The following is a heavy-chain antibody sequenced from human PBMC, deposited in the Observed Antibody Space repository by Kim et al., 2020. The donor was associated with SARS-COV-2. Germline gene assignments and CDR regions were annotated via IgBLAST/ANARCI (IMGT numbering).Heavy chain of an antibody. CDR3: AKIITSGAFNI. Sequence: TTYYRDSVKGRFTISRDNSKNTLYLQMNSLSADDTAIYYCAKIITSGAFNIWGQGTMVTVSS. CDR2: TT. V-gene: IGHV3-23*01. J-gene: IGHJ3*02. D-gene: IGHD3-10*01.